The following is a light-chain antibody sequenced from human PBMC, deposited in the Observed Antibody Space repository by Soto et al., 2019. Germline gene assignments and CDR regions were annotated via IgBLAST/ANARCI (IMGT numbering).Light chain of an antibody. CDR2: GAS. CDR1: QDIRKY. CDR3: QHYDHLPPST. Sequence: DIQMTQSPASLSASVGDRVTITCQASQDIRKYLSWYQQKPGRAPKLLIYGASYLETGVPSRFSGSGYGTDFTFTISSLQPEDIATYYCQHYDHLPPSTFGPGTKVAI. J-gene: IGKJ3*01. V-gene: IGKV1-33*01.